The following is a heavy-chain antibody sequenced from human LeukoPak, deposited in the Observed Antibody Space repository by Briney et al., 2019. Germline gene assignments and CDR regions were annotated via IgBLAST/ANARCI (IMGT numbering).Heavy chain of an antibody. CDR2: IYYSGST. V-gene: IGHV4-59*01. Sequence: SETLSLTCTVSGGSISSYYWSWIRQPPGKGLEWIGYIYYSGSTNYNPSLKSRVTISVDTSKNQFSLKLSSVTAADTAVYYCARLITGTTYYFDYWGQGTLVTVSS. D-gene: IGHD1-7*01. CDR3: ARLITGTTYYFDY. CDR1: GGSISSYY. J-gene: IGHJ4*02.